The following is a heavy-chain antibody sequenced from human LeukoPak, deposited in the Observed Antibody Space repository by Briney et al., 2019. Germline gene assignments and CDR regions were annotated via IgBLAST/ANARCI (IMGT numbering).Heavy chain of an antibody. V-gene: IGHV3-23*01. J-gene: IGHJ4*02. D-gene: IGHD6-6*01. CDR1: GFTFSSYD. CDR2: ISSSGGST. Sequence: GGSLRLSCAASGFTFSSYDMSWVRQAPGKGLEWVSAISSSGGSTLYAGSVKGRFTISRDNSKNTLYLQMNSLRADDTAVYYCAKDPIPRAVPSTSFDYWGQGTPVTVSS. CDR3: AKDPIPRAVPSTSFDY.